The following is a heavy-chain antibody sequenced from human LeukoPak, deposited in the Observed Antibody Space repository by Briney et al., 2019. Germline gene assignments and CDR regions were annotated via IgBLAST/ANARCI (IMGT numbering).Heavy chain of an antibody. CDR1: GGSISSSSYY. D-gene: IGHD3-3*01. V-gene: IGHV4-39*01. CDR2: IYYSGST. CDR3: PRHEGGGIFGVVIMCAFDI. Sequence: SETLSLTCTVSGGSISSSSYYWGWIRQPPGKGLEWIGSIYYSGSTYYNPSLKSRVTISVGTSKNQFSLTLSSLTAADTAVYYCPRHEGGGIFGVVIMCAFDIWGQGTMVTVSS. J-gene: IGHJ3*02.